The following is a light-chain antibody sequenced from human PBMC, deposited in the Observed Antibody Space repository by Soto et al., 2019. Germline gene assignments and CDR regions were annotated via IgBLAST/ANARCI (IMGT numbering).Light chain of an antibody. CDR2: RNN. CDR3: AVWDASLSAWV. J-gene: IGLJ3*02. V-gene: IGLV1-47*01. CDR1: SSNIGRNY. Sequence: QSVLTQPPSASGTPGQRVTISCSGTSSNIGRNYVYWYQQLPGTAPKLVSHRNNQRPSGVPDRYSGSKSGTSASLAISGLRSEDEADYYCAVWDASLSAWVFGGGTKLTVL.